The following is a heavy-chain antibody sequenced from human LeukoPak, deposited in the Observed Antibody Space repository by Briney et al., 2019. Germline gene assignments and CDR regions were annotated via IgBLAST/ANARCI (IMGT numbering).Heavy chain of an antibody. CDR2: INAGNGNT. J-gene: IGHJ4*02. V-gene: IGHV1-3*01. CDR1: GYTFTSYA. CDR3: ALKGYYDFWSGYSDY. Sequence: ASVKVSCKASGYTFTSYAMHWVRQAPGQRLEWTGWINAGNGNTKYSQKFQGRVTITRDTSASTAYMELSSLRSEDTAVYYCALKGYYDFWSGYSDYWGQGTLVTVSS. D-gene: IGHD3-3*01.